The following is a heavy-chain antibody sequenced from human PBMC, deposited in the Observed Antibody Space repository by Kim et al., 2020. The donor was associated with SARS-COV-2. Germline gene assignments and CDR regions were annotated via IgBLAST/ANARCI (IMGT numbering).Heavy chain of an antibody. D-gene: IGHD3-10*01. CDR2: ISYDGSNK. J-gene: IGHJ6*02. CDR3: ARDRYYYGSGSYPNGYYGMDV. V-gene: IGHV3-30-3*01. Sequence: GGSLRLSCAASGFTFSSYAMHWVRQAPGKGLEWVAVISYDGSNKYYADSVKGRFTISRDNSKNTLYLQMNSLRAEDTAVYYCARDRYYYGSGSYPNGYYGMDVWGQGTTVTVSS. CDR1: GFTFSSYA.